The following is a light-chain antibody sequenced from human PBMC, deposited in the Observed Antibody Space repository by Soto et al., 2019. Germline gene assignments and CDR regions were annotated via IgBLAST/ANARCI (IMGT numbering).Light chain of an antibody. Sequence: EIVLTQSPATLYLSLGDRATLSCRASQSVDWYVAWYQQKPGQAPRLLIYDALKRATGTPDRFSGSGSGTDFTLTISRLEPEDFAVYYCQQRSNWPPITFGPGTKVDLK. CDR1: QSVDWY. CDR3: QQRSNWPPIT. V-gene: IGKV3-11*01. J-gene: IGKJ3*01. CDR2: DAL.